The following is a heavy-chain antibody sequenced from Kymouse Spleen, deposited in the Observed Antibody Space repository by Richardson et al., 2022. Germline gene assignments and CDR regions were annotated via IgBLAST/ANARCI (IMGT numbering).Heavy chain of an antibody. Sequence: QVQLVESGGGVVQPGRSLRLSCAASGFTFSSYGMHWVRQAPGKGLEWVAVISYDGSNKYYADSVKGRFTISRDNSKNTLYLQMNSLRAEDTAVYYCAKGKSRLHYFDYWGQGTLVTVSS. CDR3: AKGKSRLHYFDY. D-gene: IGHD2-15*01,IGHD2-2*02,IGHD3-22*01. CDR2: ISYDGSNK. CDR1: GFTFSSYG. V-gene: IGHV3-30*18. J-gene: IGHJ4*02.